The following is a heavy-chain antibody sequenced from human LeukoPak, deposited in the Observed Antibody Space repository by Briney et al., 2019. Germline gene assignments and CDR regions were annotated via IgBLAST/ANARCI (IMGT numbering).Heavy chain of an antibody. Sequence: GGSLRLSCAASGFTFTIYSIHWVRQAPGKGLEWMALISYDGSNKYYADSVKGRFTTSRDNSKNTLYLQMNSLRAEDTAVYYCARSLAGTGDYFDYWGQGTLVTVSS. CDR1: GFTFTIYS. CDR3: ARSLAGTGDYFDY. J-gene: IGHJ4*02. CDR2: ISYDGSNK. V-gene: IGHV3-30-3*01. D-gene: IGHD1-1*01.